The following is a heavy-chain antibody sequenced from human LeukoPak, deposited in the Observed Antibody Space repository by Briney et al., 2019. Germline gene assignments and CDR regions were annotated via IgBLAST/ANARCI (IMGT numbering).Heavy chain of an antibody. CDR3: ALFEVVVGSTQDF. D-gene: IGHD2-15*01. J-gene: IGHJ4*02. CDR1: GGSFSNYF. V-gene: IGHV4-34*01. Sequence: SETLSLTCAVYGGSFSNYFWNWIRQPPGKGLEWIAEIHHTGHINYNPSFESRVTVSEDRSKNQFSLKLTSVTAADTAVYYCALFEVVVGSTQDFWGQGTLVTVSS. CDR2: IHHTGHI.